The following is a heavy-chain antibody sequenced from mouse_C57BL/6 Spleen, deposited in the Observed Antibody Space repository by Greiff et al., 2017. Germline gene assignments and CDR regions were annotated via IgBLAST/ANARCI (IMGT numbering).Heavy chain of an antibody. J-gene: IGHJ2*01. CDR3: ARVPAGFDY. CDR2: ISDGGSYT. CDR1: GFTFSSYA. V-gene: IGHV5-4*01. Sequence: EVQLQQSGGGLVKPGGSLKLSCAASGFTFSSYAMSWVRQTPEKRLEWVATISDGGSYTYYPDNVKGRFTISRDNAKNNLYLQMSHLKSEDTAMYYCARVPAGFDYWGQGTTLTVSS.